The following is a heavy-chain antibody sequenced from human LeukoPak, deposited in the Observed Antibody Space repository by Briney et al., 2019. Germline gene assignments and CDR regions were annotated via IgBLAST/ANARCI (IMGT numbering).Heavy chain of an antibody. CDR2: ISAYNGNT. CDR3: ARERSSSSSYYYYYMDV. J-gene: IGHJ6*03. D-gene: IGHD6-6*01. Sequence: ASVKVSCKASGYTFTSYGISWVRQAPGQGLEWMGWISAYNGNTNYAQKLQGRVTMTTDTSTSTAYMELRSLRSDDTAVYYCARERSSSSSYYYYYMDVWGKGTTVTVSS. CDR1: GYTFTSYG. V-gene: IGHV1-18*01.